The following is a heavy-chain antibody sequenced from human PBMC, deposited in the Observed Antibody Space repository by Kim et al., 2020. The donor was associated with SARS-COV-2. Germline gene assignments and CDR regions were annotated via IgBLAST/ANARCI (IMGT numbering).Heavy chain of an antibody. Sequence: SETLSLTCTVSGGSISSGNYYWSWIRQHPGKGLEWIGYIYYSGSTYYNPSLKSRVTISVDTSKNQFSLKLSSVTAADTAVYYCARISGITIFGAVITGPFDYWGQGTLVTVSS. CDR3: ARISGITIFGAVITGPFDY. CDR2: IYYSGST. J-gene: IGHJ4*02. CDR1: GGSISSGNYY. D-gene: IGHD3-3*01. V-gene: IGHV4-31*03.